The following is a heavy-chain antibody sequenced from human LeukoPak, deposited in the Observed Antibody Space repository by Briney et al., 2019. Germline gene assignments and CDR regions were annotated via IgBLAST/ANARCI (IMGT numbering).Heavy chain of an antibody. Sequence: GGSLRLSCAGSGFSVSNYYMSWVRQAPGKGLEWVSLIRDSGETFYADSVKGRFTISRDNSKNTMYLQMNRLRVEDTAVYFCARDPSVGGFSGSELDFWGQGTLVTVSS. CDR1: GFSVSNYY. CDR3: ARDPSVGGFSGSELDF. V-gene: IGHV3-66*03. CDR2: IRDSGET. J-gene: IGHJ4*02. D-gene: IGHD3-22*01.